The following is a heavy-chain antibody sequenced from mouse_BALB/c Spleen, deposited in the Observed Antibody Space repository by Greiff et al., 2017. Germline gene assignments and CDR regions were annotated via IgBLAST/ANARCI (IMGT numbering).Heavy chain of an antibody. CDR3: ARPQTARATDAMDY. CDR1: GYTFTSYW. V-gene: IGHV1-69*02. Sequence: QVQLQQPGAELVKPGASVKLSCKASGYTFTSYWMHWVKQRPGQGLEWIGEIDPSDSYTNYNQKFKGKATLTVDKSSSTAYMQLSSLTSEDSAVYCCARPQTARATDAMDYWGQGTSVTVSS. J-gene: IGHJ4*01. D-gene: IGHD3-2*01. CDR2: IDPSDSYT.